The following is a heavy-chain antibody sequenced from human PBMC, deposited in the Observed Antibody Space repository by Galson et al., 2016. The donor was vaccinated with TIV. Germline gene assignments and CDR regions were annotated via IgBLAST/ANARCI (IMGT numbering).Heavy chain of an antibody. CDR2: FDPEVSKT. V-gene: IGHV1-24*01. J-gene: IGHJ4*02. D-gene: IGHD2/OR15-2a*01. CDR1: GNSPTELV. CDR3: ATVAWFPGLSLDN. Sequence: SVKVSCKVSGNSPTELVLHWVRQAPGKGLEWMGGFDPEVSKTVYAQRFQGRVTVTADTYRDTAYMELGSLRIEDTAVYYCATVAWFPGLSLDNWGQGTLVTVSS.